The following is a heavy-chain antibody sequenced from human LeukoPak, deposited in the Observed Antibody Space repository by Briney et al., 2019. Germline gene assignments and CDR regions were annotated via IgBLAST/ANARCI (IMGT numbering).Heavy chain of an antibody. D-gene: IGHD4-17*01. Sequence: SETLSLTCTVSGYSISSGYYWGWIRQPPGKGLEWIGIIYHSGRTDYNPSLKSRVTISEDTSKNQFSLKLSSVTAADTAVYYCARLYGDYSRLSDWCFDLWGRGTLVTVSS. CDR2: IYHSGRT. V-gene: IGHV4-38-2*02. CDR3: ARLYGDYSRLSDWCFDL. CDR1: GYSISSGYY. J-gene: IGHJ2*01.